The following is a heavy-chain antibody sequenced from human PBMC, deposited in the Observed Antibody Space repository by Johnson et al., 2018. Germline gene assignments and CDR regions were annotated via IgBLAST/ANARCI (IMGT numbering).Heavy chain of an antibody. Sequence: VQLVQSGGGVVQPGRSLRLSRAASGFTFSSYAMSWVRQAPGKGLEWVSAISGSGGSTYYADSVKGRFIISRDNSKNPLYLQMNSLRAEDTAVYYCAKGPNYDFWSGPYYYMDVWGKGTTVTVSS. CDR3: AKGPNYDFWSGPYYYMDV. J-gene: IGHJ6*03. CDR2: ISGSGGST. V-gene: IGHV3-23*04. D-gene: IGHD3-3*01. CDR1: GFTFSSYA.